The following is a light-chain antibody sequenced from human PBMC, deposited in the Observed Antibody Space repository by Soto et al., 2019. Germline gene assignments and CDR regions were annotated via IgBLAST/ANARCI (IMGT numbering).Light chain of an antibody. CDR1: SGDVGGYNY. CDR3: SSCTSSSTCV. J-gene: IGLJ1*01. CDR2: DVS. Sequence: QSALTQPASVSGSPGQSITISCTGTSGDVGGYNYVSWYQQHPGKAPKLMIYDVSNRPSGVSNRFSGSKSGNTASLTISGLQAEDEADYYCSSCTSSSTCVFGAGTKLTVL. V-gene: IGLV2-14*01.